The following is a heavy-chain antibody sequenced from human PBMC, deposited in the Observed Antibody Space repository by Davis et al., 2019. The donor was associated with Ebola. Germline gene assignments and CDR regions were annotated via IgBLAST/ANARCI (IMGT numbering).Heavy chain of an antibody. V-gene: IGHV3-7*01. J-gene: IGHJ6*02. CDR2: IKQDGSEK. D-gene: IGHD3-10*01. CDR1: GFTFSSYW. Sequence: GESLKISCAASGFTFSSYWMSWVRQAPGKGLEWVANIKQDGSEKYYVDSVKGRFTISRDNAKNSLYLQMNSLRAEDKAVYYCARDHHGMVQGVIIWYYYYGMDVWGQGTTVTVSS. CDR3: ARDHHGMVQGVIIWYYYYGMDV.